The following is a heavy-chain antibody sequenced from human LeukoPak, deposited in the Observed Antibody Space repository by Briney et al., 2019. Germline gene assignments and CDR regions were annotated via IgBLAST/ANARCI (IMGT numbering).Heavy chain of an antibody. D-gene: IGHD6-6*01. CDR1: GYTFTSYA. J-gene: IGHJ6*02. Sequence: ASVKVSCKASGYTFTSYAMHWVRQAPGQRLEWMGWINAGNGNTKYSQKFQGRVTITRDTSASTAYMELSSLRSEDTAVYYCVRRGLTYSSSSNYGMDVWGQGTTVTVSS. V-gene: IGHV1-3*01. CDR3: VRRGLTYSSSSNYGMDV. CDR2: INAGNGNT.